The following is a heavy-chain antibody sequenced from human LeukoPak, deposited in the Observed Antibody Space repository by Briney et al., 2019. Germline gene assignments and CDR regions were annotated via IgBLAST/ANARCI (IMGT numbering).Heavy chain of an antibody. Sequence: SETLSLTCTVSGGSISSGSYYWSWIRQPAGKGLEWIGRIYTSGSTNYNPSLKSRVTISVDTSKNQFSLKLSSVTAADTAVYYCARDGTYSGSYLNWFDPWGQGTLVTVSS. CDR2: IYTSGST. V-gene: IGHV4-61*02. CDR1: GGSISSGSYY. J-gene: IGHJ5*02. CDR3: ARDGTYSGSYLNWFDP. D-gene: IGHD1-26*01.